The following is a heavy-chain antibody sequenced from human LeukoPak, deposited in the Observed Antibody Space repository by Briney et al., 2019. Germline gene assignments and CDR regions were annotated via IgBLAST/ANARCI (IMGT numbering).Heavy chain of an antibody. D-gene: IGHD3-22*01. Sequence: GGSLRLSCAASGFTFSSYSMNWVRQAPGKGLEWISYITTSGGAKNYADSVKGRFTISRDNAENSLYLQMSSLRAEDTAVYYCARERQDNGYYAFDIWGQGTMVTVSS. CDR1: GFTFSSYS. CDR3: ARERQDNGYYAFDI. J-gene: IGHJ3*02. V-gene: IGHV3-48*01. CDR2: ITTSGGAK.